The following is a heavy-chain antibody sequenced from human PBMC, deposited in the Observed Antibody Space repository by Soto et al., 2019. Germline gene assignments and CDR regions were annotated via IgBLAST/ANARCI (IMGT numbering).Heavy chain of an antibody. CDR1: GFTFSSYG. V-gene: IGHV3-30*03. CDR3: ARDPSPRACSYAGY. D-gene: IGHD3-16*01. CDR2: ISHAGSNK. J-gene: IGHJ4*02. Sequence: QVQLVESGGGVVQPGRSLRLSCAASGFTFSSYGMHWVRQAPGKGLEWVALISHAGSNKYYADSVKGRFTISGDNSQNTLYLQMNGPTTEDTAVYYCARDPSPRACSYAGYWGEGALVTVSS.